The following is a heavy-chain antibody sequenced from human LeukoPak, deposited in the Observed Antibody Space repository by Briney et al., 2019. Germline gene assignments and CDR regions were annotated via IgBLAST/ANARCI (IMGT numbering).Heavy chain of an antibody. J-gene: IGHJ4*02. CDR1: GGSFSTYY. V-gene: IGHV4-59*01. D-gene: IGHD6-13*01. Sequence: SETLSLTCTVAGGSFSTYYWSWIRQPPGKGLEWIGYIYYTGATNYNPSLKSRVTISVDTSKNQFSLNLSSVTAADTAVYYCARAGANGIEAAGSLRYWGQGTLVTVSS. CDR3: ARAGANGIEAAGSLRY. CDR2: IYYTGAT.